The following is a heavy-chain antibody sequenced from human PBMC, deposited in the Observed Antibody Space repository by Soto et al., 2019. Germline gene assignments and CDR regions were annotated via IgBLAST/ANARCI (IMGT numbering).Heavy chain of an antibody. CDR2: IYYSGGT. V-gene: IGHV4-30-4*01. J-gene: IGHJ4*02. CDR3: ASSGYSYGYNVPGKFDY. CDR1: GGSISSGDYY. D-gene: IGHD5-18*01. Sequence: PSETLSLTCTVSGGSISSGDYYWSWIRQPPGKGLEWIGYIYYSGGTYHNPSLKSRVTISVDTSKNQFSLKLSSVTAADTAVYYCASSGYSYGYNVPGKFDYWGQGTLVTVSS.